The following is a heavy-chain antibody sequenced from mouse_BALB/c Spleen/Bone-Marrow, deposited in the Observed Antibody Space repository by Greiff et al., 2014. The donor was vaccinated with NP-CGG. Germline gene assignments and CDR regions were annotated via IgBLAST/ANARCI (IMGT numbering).Heavy chain of an antibody. Sequence: QVQLQQPGAELVKPGASVKLSCKASGYTFTSYWMHWVKQRPGQGLEWIGEIDPSDSYTNYNQKFKGKATLTVDKSSSTAYMQLINMTSEDAAVDYCAITTVVATGDYWGQGTTLTVSS. D-gene: IGHD1-1*01. CDR1: GYTFTSYW. J-gene: IGHJ2*01. CDR2: IDPSDSYT. CDR3: AITTVVATGDY. V-gene: IGHV1-69*02.